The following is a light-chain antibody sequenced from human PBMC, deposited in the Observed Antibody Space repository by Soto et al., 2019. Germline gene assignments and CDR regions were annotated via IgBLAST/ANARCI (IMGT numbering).Light chain of an antibody. CDR1: SSDVGGYDL. J-gene: IGLJ3*02. CDR3: CAYVSSNTLL. Sequence: QSALTQPASVSGSPGQSITIPCTGTSSDVGGYDLVSWYQQHPGKAPKLIIYKGSKRPSGISNRFSGSKSGNTSSLIISGLQCDDEGDYYCCAYVSSNTLLFGGGTKRTVL. V-gene: IGLV2-23*01. CDR2: KGS.